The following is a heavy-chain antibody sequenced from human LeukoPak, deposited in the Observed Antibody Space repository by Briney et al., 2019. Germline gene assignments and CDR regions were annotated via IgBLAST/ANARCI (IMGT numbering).Heavy chain of an antibody. CDR3: ANLPSYCSGGSCYDY. CDR1: GFIFNTYV. CDR2: IRYDGSNK. J-gene: IGHJ4*02. V-gene: IGHV3-30*02. Sequence: GGSLRLSCAASGFIFNTYVMHWVRQAPGKGLEWLAFIRYDGSNKNYADSVKGRFTISRDNSKNTLYLQMNSLRAEDTAVYYCANLPSYCSGGSCYDYWGQGTLVTVSS. D-gene: IGHD2-15*01.